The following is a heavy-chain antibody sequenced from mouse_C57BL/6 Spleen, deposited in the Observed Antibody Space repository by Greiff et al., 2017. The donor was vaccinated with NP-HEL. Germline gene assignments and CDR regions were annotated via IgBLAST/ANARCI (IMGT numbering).Heavy chain of an antibody. D-gene: IGHD1-1*01. V-gene: IGHV5-17*01. Sequence: EVMLVESGGGLVKPGGSLKLSCAASGFTFSDYGMHWVRQAPEKGLEWVAYISSGSSTIYYADTVKGRFTISRDNAKNTLFLQMTSLRSEDTAMYYCARPFIYYAMDYWGQGTSVTVSS. CDR1: GFTFSDYG. J-gene: IGHJ4*01. CDR3: ARPFIYYAMDY. CDR2: ISSGSSTI.